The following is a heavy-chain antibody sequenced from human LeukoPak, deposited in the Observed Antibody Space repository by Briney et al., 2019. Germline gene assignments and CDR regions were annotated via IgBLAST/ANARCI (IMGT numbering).Heavy chain of an antibody. CDR1: GFTFSDYY. J-gene: IGHJ4*02. Sequence: GGSLRLSCAASGFTFSDYYMCWTRQAPGKGLEWVSYISSSGSTIYYADSVKGRFTISRDNAKNSLYLQMNSLRAEDTAVYYCARDVKDYYGSGSYYNYWGQGTLVTVSS. D-gene: IGHD3-10*01. CDR2: ISSSGSTI. CDR3: ARDVKDYYGSGSYYNY. V-gene: IGHV3-11*04.